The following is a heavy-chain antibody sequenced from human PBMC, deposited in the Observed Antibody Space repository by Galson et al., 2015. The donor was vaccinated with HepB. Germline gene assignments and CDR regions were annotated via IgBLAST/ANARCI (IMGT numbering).Heavy chain of an antibody. CDR3: AMAVAGERRYFDL. V-gene: IGHV5-51*03. CDR1: GYSFTSHW. J-gene: IGHJ2*01. Sequence: QSGAEVKKSGESLKISCKDSGYSFTSHWIGWVRQMPGKGLEWMGVIYPGDSDTRYSPSSQGQVTISADKSINTAYLQWSSLKASDTAIYYCAMAVAGERRYFDLWGRGTLVTVSS. CDR2: IYPGDSDT. D-gene: IGHD6-13*01.